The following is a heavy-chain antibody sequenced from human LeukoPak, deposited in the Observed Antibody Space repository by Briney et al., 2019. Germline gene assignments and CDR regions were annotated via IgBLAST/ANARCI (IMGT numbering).Heavy chain of an antibody. D-gene: IGHD6-19*01. Sequence: GGSLRLSCAASGFTFRSYGMTWVRRAPGKGLEWVSSIDGGGGSTYYADSVTGRFTMSRDNSKNTLYLQMNSLRAEDTAIYYCAKDLYYSGWSPNDYWGQGTLVTVSS. J-gene: IGHJ4*02. CDR3: AKDLYYSGWSPNDY. V-gene: IGHV3-23*01. CDR1: GFTFRSYG. CDR2: IDGGGGST.